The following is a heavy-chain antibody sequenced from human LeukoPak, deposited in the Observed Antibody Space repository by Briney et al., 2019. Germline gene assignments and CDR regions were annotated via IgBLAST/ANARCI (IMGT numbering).Heavy chain of an antibody. J-gene: IGHJ4*02. Sequence: GASVKVSCKASGYTFTSYYMHWVRQAPGQGLEWMGIINPSGGSTSYAQKFQERVTITRDMSTSTAYMELSSLRSEDTAVYYCAAVSSNSDYWGQGTLVTVSS. D-gene: IGHD3-16*02. CDR2: INPSGGST. V-gene: IGHV1-46*01. CDR1: GYTFTSYY. CDR3: AAVSSNSDY.